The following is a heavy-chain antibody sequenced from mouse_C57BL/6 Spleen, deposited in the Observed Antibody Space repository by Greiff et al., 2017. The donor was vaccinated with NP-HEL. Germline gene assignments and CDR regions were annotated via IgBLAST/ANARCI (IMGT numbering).Heavy chain of an antibody. Sequence: VKLQESGAELVRPGTSVKVSCKASGYAFTNYLIEWVKQRPGQGLEWIGVIKPGSGGTNYNEKFKGKATLTADNSSSTAYVQLSSLTSEDSAVYFCARLLRFSMDYWGQGTSVTVSS. CDR3: ARLLRFSMDY. J-gene: IGHJ4*01. V-gene: IGHV1-54*01. D-gene: IGHD1-1*01. CDR1: GYAFTNYL. CDR2: IKPGSGGT.